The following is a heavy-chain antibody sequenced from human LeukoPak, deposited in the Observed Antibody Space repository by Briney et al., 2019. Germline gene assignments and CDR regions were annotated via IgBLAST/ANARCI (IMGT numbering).Heavy chain of an antibody. Sequence: GGSLRLSCAASGFTFSSYSMNWVRQAPGKGLEWVSHISPSGDSTYYADSVKGRFTISRDSSKNTLSLQMNSLRAEDTAVYYCARAAAGLWTLCYFDYWGQGTLVTVSS. CDR3: ARAAAGLWTLCYFDY. CDR1: GFTFSSYS. CDR2: ISPSGDST. V-gene: IGHV3-23*01. J-gene: IGHJ4*02. D-gene: IGHD6-13*01.